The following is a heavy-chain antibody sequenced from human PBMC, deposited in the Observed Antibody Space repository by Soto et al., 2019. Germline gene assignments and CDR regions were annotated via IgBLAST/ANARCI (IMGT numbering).Heavy chain of an antibody. V-gene: IGHV3-33*01. J-gene: IGHJ4*02. CDR2: IWYDGSNK. Sequence: PGGSLRLSCAASGFTFSSYGMHWVRQAPGKGLEWVAVIWYDGSNKYYADSVKGRFTISRDNSKNTLYLQMNSLRAEDTAVYYCARDHRAVAGTFDYWGQGTPVTVSS. CDR3: ARDHRAVAGTFDY. CDR1: GFTFSSYG. D-gene: IGHD6-19*01.